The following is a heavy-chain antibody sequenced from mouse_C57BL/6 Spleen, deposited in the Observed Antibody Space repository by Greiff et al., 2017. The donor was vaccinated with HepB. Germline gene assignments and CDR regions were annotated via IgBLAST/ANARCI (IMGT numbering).Heavy chain of an antibody. J-gene: IGHJ2*01. V-gene: IGHV1-69*01. CDR3: ARGDSSGYLYYFDY. Sequence: QVQLQQPGAELVMPGASVKLSCKASGYTFTSYWMHWVKQRPGQGLEWIGEIDPSDSYTNYNQKFKGKSTLTVAKSSSTAYMQLSSLTSEDSAVYYCARGDSSGYLYYFDYWGQGTTLTVSS. CDR1: GYTFTSYW. D-gene: IGHD3-2*02. CDR2: IDPSDSYT.